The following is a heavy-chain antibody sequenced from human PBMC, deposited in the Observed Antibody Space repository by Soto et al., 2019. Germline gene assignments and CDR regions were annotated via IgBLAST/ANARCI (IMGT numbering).Heavy chain of an antibody. CDR2: ISWNGAAT. Sequence: EVQLVESGGGLVQPGGSLRLSCAASGFTFDDYAIHWVRQAPGKGLEWVSGISWNGAATGYVDSVKGRFSISRDNTKNTLYLQMDSLRSEDTAVYYCANLPLYGSGFDRWGQGTLVTVSS. V-gene: IGHV3-9*01. CDR3: ANLPLYGSGFDR. D-gene: IGHD3-10*01. CDR1: GFTFDDYA. J-gene: IGHJ5*02.